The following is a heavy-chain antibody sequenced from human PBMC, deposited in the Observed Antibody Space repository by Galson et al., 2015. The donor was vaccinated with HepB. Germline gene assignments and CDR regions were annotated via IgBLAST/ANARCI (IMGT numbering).Heavy chain of an antibody. Sequence: QSGAEVKKPGESLKISCKGSGYSFTSYWIGWVRQMPGKGLEWMGIIYPGDSDTRYSPSFQGQVTISADKSISTAYLQWSSLKASDTAMYYCARLGRRGYSYVVVGPLLNRGWFDPWGQGTLVTVSS. D-gene: IGHD5-18*01. V-gene: IGHV5-51*01. CDR2: IYPGDSDT. CDR3: ARLGRRGYSYVVVGPLLNRGWFDP. CDR1: GYSFTSYW. J-gene: IGHJ5*02.